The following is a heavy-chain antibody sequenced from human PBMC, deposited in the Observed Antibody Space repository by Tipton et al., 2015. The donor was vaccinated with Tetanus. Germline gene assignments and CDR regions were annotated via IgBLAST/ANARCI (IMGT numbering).Heavy chain of an antibody. V-gene: IGHV4-59*12. D-gene: IGHD3-10*01. CDR1: GGSISSYY. CDR2: VHYSGST. Sequence: TLSLTCTVSGGSISSYYWTWIRQPPGRGLEWIGYVHYSGSTNYNPSLKSRVTISVDTSKNQFSLKLSSVTAADTAVYYCARDRGVSRGVDYWGQGTLVTVSS. CDR3: ARDRGVSRGVDY. J-gene: IGHJ4*02.